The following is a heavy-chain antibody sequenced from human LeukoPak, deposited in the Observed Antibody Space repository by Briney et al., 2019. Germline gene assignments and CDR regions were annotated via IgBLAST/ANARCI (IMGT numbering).Heavy chain of an antibody. Sequence: PSETLSLTCTVSGGSISSGDYYWSWIRQPPGKGLEWTGYIYYSGSTYYNPSLKSRVTISADTSKNQFSLKLSSVTAADTAVYYCARGGSYYGSGSYYGMDVWGQGTTVTVSS. CDR2: IYYSGST. D-gene: IGHD3-10*01. CDR3: ARGGSYYGSGSYYGMDV. J-gene: IGHJ6*02. CDR1: GGSISSGDYY. V-gene: IGHV4-30-4*01.